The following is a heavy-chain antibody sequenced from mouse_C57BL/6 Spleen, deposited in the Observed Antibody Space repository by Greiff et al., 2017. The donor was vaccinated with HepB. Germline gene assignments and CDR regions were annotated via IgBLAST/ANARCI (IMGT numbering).Heavy chain of an antibody. CDR1: GYSITSDY. Sequence: EVKVVESGPGLAKPSQTLSLTCSVTGYSITSDYWNWIRKFPGNKLEYMGYISYSGSTYYNPSLKSRLSINRDTSKNQYYLQLNSVTTEDTATYYCARRYHGGFDYWGQGTTLTVSS. CDR3: ARRYHGGFDY. J-gene: IGHJ2*01. V-gene: IGHV3-8*01. CDR2: ISYSGST. D-gene: IGHD1-1*01.